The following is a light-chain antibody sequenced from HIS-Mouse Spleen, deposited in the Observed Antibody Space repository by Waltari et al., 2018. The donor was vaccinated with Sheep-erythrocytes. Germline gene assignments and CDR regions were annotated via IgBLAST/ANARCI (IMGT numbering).Light chain of an antibody. CDR3: CSYAGSYNHV. CDR2: DVS. CDR1: DRDVGGYNH. V-gene: IGLV2-11*01. Sequence: QSALTQPRSVSGSPGQSVTISCTGTDRDVGGYNHVFWYQQHPGKAPKLMIYDVSKRPSGVPDRFSGSKSGNTASLTISGLQAEDEADYYCCSYAGSYNHVFATGTKVTVL. J-gene: IGLJ1*01.